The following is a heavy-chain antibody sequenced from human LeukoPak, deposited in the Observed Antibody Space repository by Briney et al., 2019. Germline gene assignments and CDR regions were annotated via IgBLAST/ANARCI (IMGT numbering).Heavy chain of an antibody. CDR2: ISGSGGST. CDR1: GFTFSSYA. Sequence: GGSLRLSCAASGFTFSSYAMSWVRQAPGKGLEWVSAISGSGGSTYYADSVKGRFTISRDNSKNTLYLLMNSLRAEDTAMYHCAKQTGESTNFDNWGQGTLVTVFS. V-gene: IGHV3-23*01. D-gene: IGHD2-2*01. J-gene: IGHJ4*02. CDR3: AKQTGESTNFDN.